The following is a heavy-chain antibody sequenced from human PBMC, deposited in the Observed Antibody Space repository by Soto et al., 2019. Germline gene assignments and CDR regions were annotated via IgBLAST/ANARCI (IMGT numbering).Heavy chain of an antibody. J-gene: IGHJ4*02. D-gene: IGHD6-13*01. Sequence: QVQLQESGPGLVKPSETLSLTYTVAGGSVSSGDCYWSWIRQPPGKGLEWIGYIYYSGSTNYNPSLKSRFTISLDTSKNQFSLKLSSVTAADTAVYYCAKTYTSSWSFDYWGQGTLVTVSS. CDR3: AKTYTSSWSFDY. V-gene: IGHV4-61*08. CDR1: GGSVSSGDCY. CDR2: IYYSGST.